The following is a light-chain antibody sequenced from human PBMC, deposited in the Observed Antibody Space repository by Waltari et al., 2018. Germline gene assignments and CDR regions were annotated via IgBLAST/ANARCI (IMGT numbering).Light chain of an antibody. J-gene: IGKJ2*03. CDR3: YQHSSGYS. Sequence: VILTQSPATLSLSPGERATLSCRASQSVSSYLAWYQQKPGQAPRLLIYGASSRATGIPDRFSGSGSETDFILTISSLEPEDVGVYHCYQHSSGYSFSQGTKVEIK. CDR2: GAS. V-gene: IGKV3-11*01. CDR1: QSVSSY.